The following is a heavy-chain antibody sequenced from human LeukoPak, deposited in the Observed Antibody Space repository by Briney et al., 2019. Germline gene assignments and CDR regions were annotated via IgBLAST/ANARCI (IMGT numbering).Heavy chain of an antibody. CDR1: GFTVSSNY. D-gene: IGHD4-17*01. CDR3: ARDDYGDYFFDY. J-gene: IGHJ4*02. Sequence: PGGSLRLSCAASGFTVSSNYMSWVRQAPGKGLEWVSVIYSGGSTYYADSVKGRFTISRDNSKNTLYLQMNSLRAEDTAVYYCARDDYGDYFFDYWGKGTLVTVSS. CDR2: IYSGGST. V-gene: IGHV3-66*01.